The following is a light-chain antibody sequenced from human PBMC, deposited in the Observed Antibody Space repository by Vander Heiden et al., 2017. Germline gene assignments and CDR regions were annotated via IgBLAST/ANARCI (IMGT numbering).Light chain of an antibody. CDR2: DAS. CDR3: QQHNSYPWT. CDR1: QSISSW. J-gene: IGKJ1*01. Sequence: DIHMTHSPSTLSASVGDRVTITCRASQSISSWLAWYQQKPGKAPKLLIYDASSLESGVPSRFSGSGSGTEFTLTISSLQPDDFATYYCQQHNSYPWTFGEGTKVEIK. V-gene: IGKV1-5*01.